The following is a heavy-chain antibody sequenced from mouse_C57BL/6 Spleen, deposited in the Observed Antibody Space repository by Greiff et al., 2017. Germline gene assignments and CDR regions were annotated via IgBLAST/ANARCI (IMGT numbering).Heavy chain of an antibody. Sequence: EVKVVESGGDLVKPGGSLKLSCAASGFTFSSYGMSWVRQTPDKRLEWVATISSGGSYTYYPDSVKGRFTIARDNAKNTLYLQMSSLKSEDTAMYYGAKYGNYLYYFDYWGQGTTLTVSS. CDR3: AKYGNYLYYFDY. J-gene: IGHJ2*01. D-gene: IGHD2-10*02. CDR1: GFTFSSYG. CDR2: ISSGGSYT. V-gene: IGHV5-6*01.